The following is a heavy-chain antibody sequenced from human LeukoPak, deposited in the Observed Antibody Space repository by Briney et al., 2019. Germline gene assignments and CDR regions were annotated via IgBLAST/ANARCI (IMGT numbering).Heavy chain of an antibody. J-gene: IGHJ3*02. V-gene: IGHV3-23*01. CDR1: GFTFSSYA. D-gene: IGHD3-22*01. Sequence: GGSLRLSCAASGFTFSSYAISWVRQAPGKGLEWVSAISGSGGSTYYADSVKGRFTVSRDNSKNTLYLQMNSLRAEDTAVYQCAKGRYYHDNSDAFEIWGQGTMVTVSS. CDR3: AKGRYYHDNSDAFEI. CDR2: ISGSGGST.